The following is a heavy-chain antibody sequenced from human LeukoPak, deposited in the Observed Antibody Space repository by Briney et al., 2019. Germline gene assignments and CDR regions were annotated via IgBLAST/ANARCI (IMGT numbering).Heavy chain of an antibody. CDR2: IYYSGST. V-gene: IGHV4-59*08. CDR3: DGWYLQPEYYGMDV. D-gene: IGHD6-19*01. Sequence: SGTLSLTCTVSGGSISCYYWSWIRQPPGKGLEWIGYIYYSGSTNYNPSLKSRVTISVDTSKNQFSLNLSSVTAADTAVYYCDGWYLQPEYYGMDVWGQGTTVTVSS. J-gene: IGHJ6*02. CDR1: GGSISCYY.